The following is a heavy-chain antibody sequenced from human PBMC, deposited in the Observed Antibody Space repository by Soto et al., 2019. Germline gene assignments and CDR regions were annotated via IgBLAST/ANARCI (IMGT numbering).Heavy chain of an antibody. CDR3: ARSDNRNRLFVLDL. CDR1: GGSCVGYG. D-gene: IGHD3-16*01. CDR2: INHRGSS. J-gene: IGHJ6*02. Sequence: SEPISLTWCVNGGSCVGYGGSWIIKSPGKGLEWIGEINHRGSSDYNPSLKSRFTLSIDSSINHVTLDFTSVTASFTAFYCCARSDNRNRLFVLDLLFQGTAVLVSS. V-gene: IGHV4-34*01.